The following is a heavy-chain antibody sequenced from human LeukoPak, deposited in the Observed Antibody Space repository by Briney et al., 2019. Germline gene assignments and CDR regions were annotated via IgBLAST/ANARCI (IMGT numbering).Heavy chain of an antibody. Sequence: SETLSLTCTVSGGSISSSSYYWGWIRQPPGKGLKWIGSIYYSGSTYYNPSLKSRVTISVDTSKNQFSLKLSSVTAADTAVYYCARGSSGWDSNYYYYYMDVWGKGTTVTVSS. CDR1: GGSISSSSYY. CDR3: ARGSSGWDSNYYYYYMDV. D-gene: IGHD6-19*01. V-gene: IGHV4-39*07. J-gene: IGHJ6*03. CDR2: IYYSGST.